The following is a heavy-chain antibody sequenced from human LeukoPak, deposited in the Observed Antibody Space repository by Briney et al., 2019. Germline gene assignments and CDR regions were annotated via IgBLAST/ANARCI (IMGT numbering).Heavy chain of an antibody. Sequence: SETLSLTCTVSGGSISSYYWSWIRQPAGKGLEWIGRIYTSGSTNYNPSPKSRVTMSVDTSKNQFSLKLSSVTAADTAVYYCARDLWSTGAGVFDFWGQGALVAVSS. J-gene: IGHJ4*02. CDR3: ARDLWSTGAGVFDF. V-gene: IGHV4-4*07. CDR2: IYTSGST. CDR1: GGSISSYY. D-gene: IGHD2-21*01.